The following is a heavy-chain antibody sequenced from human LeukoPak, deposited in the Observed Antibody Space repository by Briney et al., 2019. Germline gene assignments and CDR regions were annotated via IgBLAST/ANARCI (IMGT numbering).Heavy chain of an antibody. CDR1: GYTFTGYY. Sequence: ASVKVSCKASGYTFTGYYMHWVRQAPGQGLEWMGWINPNRGGTNYAQKFQGRVTMTRDTSISTAYMELSRLRSDDTAVYYCARVLRYSSGWYDPPDYWGQGTLVTVSS. CDR3: ARVLRYSSGWYDPPDY. J-gene: IGHJ4*02. D-gene: IGHD6-19*01. V-gene: IGHV1-2*02. CDR2: INPNRGGT.